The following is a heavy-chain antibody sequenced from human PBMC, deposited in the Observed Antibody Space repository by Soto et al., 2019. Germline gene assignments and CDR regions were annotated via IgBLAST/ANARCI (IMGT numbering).Heavy chain of an antibody. CDR3: ARGGDFWTGYSGGENWFDP. CDR1: GFTFSNYW. D-gene: IGHD3-3*01. CDR2: INSDGSST. J-gene: IGHJ5*02. Sequence: EVQLVESGGGLVQPGGSLRLCCAASGFTFSNYWMHWVRQDPGKGLVWVSRINSDGSSTSYADSVKGRFTISRDNAKNTLYLQMNSLRAEDTAVYYCARGGDFWTGYSGGENWFDPWGQGTLVTVSS. V-gene: IGHV3-74*01.